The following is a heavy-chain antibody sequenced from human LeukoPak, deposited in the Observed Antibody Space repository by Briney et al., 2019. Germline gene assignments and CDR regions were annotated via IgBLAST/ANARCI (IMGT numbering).Heavy chain of an antibody. CDR1: GFTFSLNE. V-gene: IGHV4-34*08. Sequence: PGGSLRLSCAASGFTFSLNEMNWIRQPPGKGLEWIGEINHSGSTNYNPSLKSRVTISVDTSKNQFSLKLSSVTAADTAVYYCAEGRDGYRLNYFDYWGQGTLVTVSS. D-gene: IGHD5-24*01. J-gene: IGHJ4*02. CDR3: AEGRDGYRLNYFDY. CDR2: INHSGST.